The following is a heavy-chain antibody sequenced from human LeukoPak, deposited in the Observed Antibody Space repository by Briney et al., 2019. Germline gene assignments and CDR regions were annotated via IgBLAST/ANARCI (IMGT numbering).Heavy chain of an antibody. D-gene: IGHD6-13*01. CDR3: ARDWGIAAAGTGDY. J-gene: IGHJ4*02. CDR1: GYTFTSYG. V-gene: IGHV1-18*01. CDR2: ISAYNGNT. Sequence: ASVKVSCRASGYTFTSYGISWVRQDPGQGLEWMGWISAYNGNTNYAQKLQGRVTMTTDTSTSTAYMELRSLRSDDTAVYYCARDWGIAAAGTGDYWGQGTLVTV.